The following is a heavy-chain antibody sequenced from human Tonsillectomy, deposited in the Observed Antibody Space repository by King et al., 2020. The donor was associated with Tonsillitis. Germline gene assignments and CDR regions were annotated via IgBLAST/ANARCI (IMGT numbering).Heavy chain of an antibody. CDR2: VYHSGLT. D-gene: IGHD5-24*01. J-gene: IGHJ3*01. CDR1: GGSINSRDW. CDR3: ARDRDGYNNGGGAFDV. V-gene: IGHV4-4*02. Sequence: LQLQESGPGLVKPSGTLSLTCAVSGGSINSRDWWSWVRQSPGKGLEWIGEVYHSGLTHYNPSLKSRVTISLDNSKNHFSLNLSSVTAADTAVYYCARDRDGYNNGGGAFDVWGQGTMVSVSS.